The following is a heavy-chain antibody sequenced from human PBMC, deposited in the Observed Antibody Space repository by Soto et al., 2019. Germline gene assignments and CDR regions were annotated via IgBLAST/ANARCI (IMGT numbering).Heavy chain of an antibody. CDR2: IYPGDSDT. CDR1: GYSFTSYW. CDR3: ARQGRVGKWGYYYYYYYMDV. V-gene: IGHV5-51*01. Sequence: GESLKISCKGSGYSFTSYWIGWVRQMPGKGLEWMGIIYPGDSDTRYSPSFQGQVTISADKSISTAYLQWSSLKASDTAMYYCARQGRVGKWGYYYYYYYMDVWGKGTTVTVSS. D-gene: IGHD2-15*01. J-gene: IGHJ6*03.